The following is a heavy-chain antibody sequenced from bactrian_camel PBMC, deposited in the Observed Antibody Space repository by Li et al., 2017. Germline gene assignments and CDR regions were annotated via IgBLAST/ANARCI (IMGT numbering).Heavy chain of an antibody. CDR1: DRVYIDRC. CDR2: IYPGDGST. D-gene: IGHD1*01. V-gene: IGHV3S54*01. CDR3: VARLRMLACATNNY. Sequence: QLVESGGGSVQAGGSLRLSCATSDRVYIDRCFGWFRQTPGSEREAVAVIYPGDGSTYYVDSVKGRFTISKDNAKNTLYLQMNSLKPEDTAMYYCVARLRMLACATNNYYGQGTQVTVS. J-gene: IGHJ4*01.